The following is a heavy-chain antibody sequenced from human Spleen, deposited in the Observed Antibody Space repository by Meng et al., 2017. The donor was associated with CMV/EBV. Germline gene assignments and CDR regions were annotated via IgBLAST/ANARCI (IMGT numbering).Heavy chain of an antibody. CDR3: ARGGVAMQWCLEETPSDYFDP. V-gene: IGHV1-2*02. D-gene: IGHD2-21*02. CDR1: GYSFAGYY. Sequence: ASVKVSCKASGYSFAGYYIHWVRQAPGQGLEWMGWINPENGDTNYAQKFQGRVTLSGDTPISTAYMELSRLKSDDTAVYFCARGGVAMQWCLEETPSDYFDPWGQGTLVTVSS. CDR2: INPENGDT. J-gene: IGHJ5*02.